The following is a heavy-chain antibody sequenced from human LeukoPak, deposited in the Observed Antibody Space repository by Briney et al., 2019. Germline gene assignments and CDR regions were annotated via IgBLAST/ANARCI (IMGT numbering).Heavy chain of an antibody. CDR2: IDPSDSYT. Sequence: GESLKISCKGSGYSFTSYWITWVRQMPGKGPEWMGRIDPSDSYTNYSPSFQGHVTISADRSISTAYLQWSSLKASDTAMYYCARLGGDYIWFDPWGQGTLVTVSS. J-gene: IGHJ5*02. D-gene: IGHD2-21*02. V-gene: IGHV5-10-1*01. CDR1: GYSFTSYW. CDR3: ARLGGDYIWFDP.